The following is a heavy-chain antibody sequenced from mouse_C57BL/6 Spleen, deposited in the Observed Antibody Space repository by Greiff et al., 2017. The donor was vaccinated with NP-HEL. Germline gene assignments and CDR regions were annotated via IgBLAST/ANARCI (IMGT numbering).Heavy chain of an antibody. CDR2: IYPGDGDT. CDR1: GYAFSSSW. V-gene: IGHV1-82*01. Sequence: QVQLQQSGPELVKPGASVKISCKASGYAFSSSWMNWVKQRPGKGLEWIGRIYPGDGDTNYNGKFKGKATLTADKSSSTAYMQLSSLTSEDSAVYFCAREAQPTDYWGQGTTLTVSS. CDR3: AREAQPTDY. D-gene: IGHD3-2*02. J-gene: IGHJ2*01.